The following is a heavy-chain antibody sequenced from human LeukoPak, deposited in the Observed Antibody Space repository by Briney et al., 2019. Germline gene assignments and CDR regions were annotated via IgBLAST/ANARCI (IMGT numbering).Heavy chain of an antibody. V-gene: IGHV3-30*04. Sequence: GGSLRLSCAASEFTFSSYAIHWVRQAPGKGLEWMAVISSDGSSKFYADSVKGRFTISRDDAKNSLYLQMNSLRAEDTAVYYCASDIIFDREDAFDIWGQGTMVTVSS. CDR3: ASDIIFDREDAFDI. D-gene: IGHD2/OR15-2a*01. CDR2: ISSDGSSK. CDR1: EFTFSSYA. J-gene: IGHJ3*02.